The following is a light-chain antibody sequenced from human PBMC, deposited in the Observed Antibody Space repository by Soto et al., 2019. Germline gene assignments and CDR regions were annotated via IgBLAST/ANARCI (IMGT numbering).Light chain of an antibody. CDR2: DAS. V-gene: IGKV3-11*01. CDR1: QSVSRY. Sequence: EIVLTQYPGTLSLSPGERYTLSCMASQSVSRYLAWYQQKPGQAPRLLIYDASNRATGIPARFSGSGSGTDFTLTISSLEPEDFAVYYCQQRSNWPPITFGQGTRLDIK. CDR3: QQRSNWPPIT. J-gene: IGKJ5*01.